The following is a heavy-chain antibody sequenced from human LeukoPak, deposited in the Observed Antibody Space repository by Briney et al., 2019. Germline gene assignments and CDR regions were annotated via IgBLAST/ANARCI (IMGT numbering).Heavy chain of an antibody. Sequence: PGGSLRLSCAASGFTFSSYAMSWVRQAPGKGLEWVSAISGSGGSTYYADSVKGRFTISRDNSKNTLYLQMNSLRAEDTAVYYCAKERYRGTPRGSRFDYWGQGTLVTVSS. CDR1: GFTFSSYA. CDR3: AKERYRGTPRGSRFDY. J-gene: IGHJ4*02. D-gene: IGHD1-26*01. V-gene: IGHV3-23*01. CDR2: ISGSGGST.